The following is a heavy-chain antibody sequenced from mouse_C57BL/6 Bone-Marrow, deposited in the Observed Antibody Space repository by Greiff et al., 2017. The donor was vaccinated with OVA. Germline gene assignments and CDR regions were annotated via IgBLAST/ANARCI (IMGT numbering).Heavy chain of an antibody. CDR2: ISDGGSYT. CDR3: ASLNLDRVAWFAY. D-gene: IGHD4-1*01. CDR1: GFTFSSYA. Sequence: EVKLQESGGGLVKPGGSLKLSCAASGFTFSSYAMSWVRQTPEKRLEWVATISDGGSYTYYPDNVKGRFTISRDNAKNNLYLQMSHLKSEDTAMYYCASLNLDRVAWFAYWGQGTLVTVSA. J-gene: IGHJ3*01. V-gene: IGHV5-4*03.